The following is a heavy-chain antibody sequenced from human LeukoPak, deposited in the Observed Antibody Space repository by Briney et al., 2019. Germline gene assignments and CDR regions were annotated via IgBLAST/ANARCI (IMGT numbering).Heavy chain of an antibody. J-gene: IGHJ5*02. CDR2: IQNDGITR. D-gene: IGHD6-13*01. V-gene: IGHV3-30*02. CDR3: AKESSPRQLSWFDP. Sequence: SGGSLRLSCAASGFTINGYGMHWVRQAPGKGLEWVTFIQNDGITRYYADSVKGRFTVSRDDSKNTVYLQMNSLRAEDTALYYCAKESSPRQLSWFDPRGQGTLVTVSS. CDR1: GFTINGYG.